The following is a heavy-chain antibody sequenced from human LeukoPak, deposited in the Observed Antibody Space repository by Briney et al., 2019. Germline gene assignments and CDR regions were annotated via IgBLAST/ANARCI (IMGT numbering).Heavy chain of an antibody. D-gene: IGHD5-18*01. CDR1: GFTFSSYG. V-gene: IGHV3-33*01. CDR2: IWYDGSNK. CDR3: ARSTLQQSPRY. Sequence: PGRSLRLSCAASGFTFSSYGMHWVRQAPGKGLEWVAVIWYDGSNKYYADSVKGRFTISRDNSKNTLYLQMNSLRAEDTAVYYCARSTLQQSPRYWGQGTLVTVSS. J-gene: IGHJ4*02.